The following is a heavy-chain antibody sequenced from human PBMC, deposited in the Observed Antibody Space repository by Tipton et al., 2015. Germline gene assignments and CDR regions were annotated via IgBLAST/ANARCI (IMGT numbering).Heavy chain of an antibody. J-gene: IGHJ4*02. D-gene: IGHD4-11*01. V-gene: IGHV4-59*01. CDR1: GGSISSYY. CDR3: ARGRSTLYSDSAGADC. Sequence: TLSLTCTVSGGSISSYYWCWIRQPPGKGLEWIGYIYYSGITNYNPSIKSRVTISVDTSKNQFSLKLSSVTAADTAVYYCARGRSTLYSDSAGADCWGPGTLVTVSS. CDR2: IYYSGIT.